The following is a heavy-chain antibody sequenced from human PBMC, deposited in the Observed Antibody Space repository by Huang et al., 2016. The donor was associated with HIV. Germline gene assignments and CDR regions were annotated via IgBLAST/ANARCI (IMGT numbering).Heavy chain of an antibody. CDR2: ISYDAKTK. CDR1: GVTFSSYG. D-gene: IGHD6-13*01. Sequence: QVQLVESGGGVVQPGRSLGISCAASGVTFSSYGRLWVRRAPGKGLEWVAVISYDAKTKYYADSVKGRFSISRDNSKTTVYLQLNSLRLEDTAVYYCAKGGSAAAVLDFWGQGTLVTVSS. CDR3: AKGGSAAAVLDF. J-gene: IGHJ4*02. V-gene: IGHV3-30*18.